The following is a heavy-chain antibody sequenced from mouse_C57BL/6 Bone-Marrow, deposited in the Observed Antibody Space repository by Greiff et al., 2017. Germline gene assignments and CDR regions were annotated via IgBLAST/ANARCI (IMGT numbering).Heavy chain of an antibody. CDR1: GFTFSSYA. J-gene: IGHJ2*01. Sequence: EVKLVESGGGLVKPGGSLKLSCAASGFTFSSYAKSWVRQTPEKRLEWVATISDGGSYTYYPDNVKGRFTISRDNAKNNLYLQMSHLKSEDTAMYYCARVALFIGLPYYFDYWGQGTTLTVSS. CDR2: ISDGGSYT. D-gene: IGHD1-1*01. CDR3: ARVALFIGLPYYFDY. V-gene: IGHV5-4*03.